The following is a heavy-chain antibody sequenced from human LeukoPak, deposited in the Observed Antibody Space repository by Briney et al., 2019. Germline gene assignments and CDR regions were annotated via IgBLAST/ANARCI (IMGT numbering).Heavy chain of an antibody. V-gene: IGHV4-31*03. J-gene: IGHJ3*02. Sequence: SQTLSLTCTVSGGSISSGGYYWSWIRQHPGRGLEWIGYIYYSGSTYYNPSLKSRVTISVDTSKNQFPLKLSSVTAADTAVYYCAREGVLGAFDIWGQGTMVTVSS. CDR3: AREGVLGAFDI. CDR1: GGSISSGGYY. D-gene: IGHD3-3*02. CDR2: IYYSGST.